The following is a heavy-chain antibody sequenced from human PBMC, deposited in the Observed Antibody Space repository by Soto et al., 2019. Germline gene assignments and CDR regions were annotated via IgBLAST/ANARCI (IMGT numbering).Heavy chain of an antibody. CDR1: GFSFNAYC. Sequence: EVQLVESGGGLVQPGGSLRLSCEASGFSFNAYCMNWVRQTPGGGLEMVANIKQDGNEKYHVDSVKGRFTISRDNAKNSLYLQMNGLTAEDTAVYFCARDRARDGNGCYFLDIWAQGTLVTVAA. D-gene: IGHD6-19*01. CDR3: ARDRARDGNGCYFLDI. CDR2: IKQDGNEK. J-gene: IGHJ4*02. V-gene: IGHV3-7*05.